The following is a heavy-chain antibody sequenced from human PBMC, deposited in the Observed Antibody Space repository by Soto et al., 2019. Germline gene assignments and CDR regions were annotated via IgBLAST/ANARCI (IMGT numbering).Heavy chain of an antibody. J-gene: IGHJ4*02. Sequence: GASVKVSCKTSGYTFTTYAMHWVRQAPGQRPEWMGWINVGRGNTKYSQSFQGRVTITADTSASTTYMELSSLRSEDTAVYYCAGGGNVVVLAAYDYWGQGTQVTVSS. D-gene: IGHD2-15*01. V-gene: IGHV1-3*01. CDR2: INVGRGNT. CDR3: AGGGNVVVLAAYDY. CDR1: GYTFTTYA.